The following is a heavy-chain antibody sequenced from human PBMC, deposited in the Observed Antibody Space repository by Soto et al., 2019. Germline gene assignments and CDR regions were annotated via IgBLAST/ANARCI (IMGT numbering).Heavy chain of an antibody. CDR1: GGTFSRHA. Sequence: QVQLVQSGAEVRKPGSSVKVSCKASGGTFSRHAISWVRQAPGQGLEWMGGIIPIFGTANHAQKFQGRVTIIADESTSTGYMELSSLRSEDTAIYYCAGGWGYDSTDYYYAYWGQGTLVIVSS. CDR2: IIPIFGTA. D-gene: IGHD3-22*01. J-gene: IGHJ4*02. V-gene: IGHV1-69*01. CDR3: AGGWGYDSTDYYYAY.